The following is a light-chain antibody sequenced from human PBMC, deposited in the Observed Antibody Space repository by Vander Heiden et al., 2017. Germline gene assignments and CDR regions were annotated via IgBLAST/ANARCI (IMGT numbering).Light chain of an antibody. CDR3: SSYTSSSAV. CDR2: DVN. J-gene: IGLJ2*01. Sequence: QSALTQPASVSGSPGQSITISCAGTSSDIGGYNYVSWYQHPPDKAPKLMIYDVNNRPSGVSDRFAGSKSGNTASLTIAGLQAEDEAEYYCSSYTSSSAVFGGGTKLTVL. CDR1: SSDIGGYNY. V-gene: IGLV2-14*03.